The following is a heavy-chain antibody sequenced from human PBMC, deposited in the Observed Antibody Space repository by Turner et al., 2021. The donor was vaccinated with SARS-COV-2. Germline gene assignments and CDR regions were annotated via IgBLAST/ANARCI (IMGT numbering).Heavy chain of an antibody. CDR1: GGSISSSSYY. V-gene: IGHV4-39*01. CDR2: IYYSGST. Sequence: QLQLQESGPGLVKPSETLSLTCPGSGGSISSSSYYWGWIRQPPGKGLEWIGSIYYSGSTYYNPSLKSRVTTSVDTSKNQFSLKMSSVTAADTAVYYCASTVWLRGAFDIWGQGTMVTVSS. J-gene: IGHJ3*02. D-gene: IGHD5-18*01. CDR3: ASTVWLRGAFDI.